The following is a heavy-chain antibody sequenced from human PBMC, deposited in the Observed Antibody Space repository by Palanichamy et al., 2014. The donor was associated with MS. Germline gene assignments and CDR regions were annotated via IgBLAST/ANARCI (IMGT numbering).Heavy chain of an antibody. Sequence: QVQLVQSGAEVKKPGASVKVSRKASGYTFTGYYMHWVRQAPGQGLEWMGRINPNSGGTNYAQKFQGRVTMTRDTSISTAYMELSRLRSDDTAVYYCARAPYYDFWSGYRAADQYYFDYWGQGTLVTVSS. CDR2: INPNSGGT. D-gene: IGHD3-3*01. V-gene: IGHV1-2*06. CDR1: GYTFTGYY. J-gene: IGHJ4*02. CDR3: ARAPYYDFWSGYRAADQYYFDY.